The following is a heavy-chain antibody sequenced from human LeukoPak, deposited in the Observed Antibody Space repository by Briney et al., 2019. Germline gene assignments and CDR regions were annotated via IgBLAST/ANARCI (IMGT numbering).Heavy chain of an antibody. CDR2: ISSSGSTI. CDR3: ARAGIVATIDYQIDY. V-gene: IGHV3-11*01. CDR1: GFTFSDYY. D-gene: IGHD5-12*01. Sequence: GGSLRLSCAASGFTFSDYYMSWIRQAPGKGLEWVSYISSSGSTIYYADSVKGRFTISRDNAKNSLYLQMNSLRAEDTAVYYCARAGIVATIDYQIDYWGQGTLVTVSS. J-gene: IGHJ4*02.